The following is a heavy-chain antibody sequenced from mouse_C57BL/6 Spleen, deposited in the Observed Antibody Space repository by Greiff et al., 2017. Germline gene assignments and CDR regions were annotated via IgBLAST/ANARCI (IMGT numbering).Heavy chain of an antibody. CDR3: ARDSYGSSYYAMDY. J-gene: IGHJ4*01. V-gene: IGHV1-20*01. D-gene: IGHD1-1*01. Sequence: VQLQQSGPELVKPGDSVKISCKASGYSFTGYFMNWVMQSHGKSLEWIGRINPYNGDTFYNQKFKGKATLTVDKSSSTAHMELRSLTSEDSAVYYCARDSYGSSYYAMDYWGQGTSVTGAS. CDR2: INPYNGDT. CDR1: GYSFTGYF.